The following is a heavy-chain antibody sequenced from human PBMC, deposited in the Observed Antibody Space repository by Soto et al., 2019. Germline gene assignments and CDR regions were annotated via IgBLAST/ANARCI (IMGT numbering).Heavy chain of an antibody. CDR3: ARGGEWELLRGGYFDY. CDR1: GFTFSSYA. D-gene: IGHD1-26*01. Sequence: QVQLVESGGGVVQPGRSLRLSCAASGFTFSSYAMHWVRQAPGKGLEWVAVISYDGSNKYYADSVKGRFTISRDNSKNTLYLQMNSLRAEDTAVYYCARGGEWELLRGGYFDYWGQGTLVTVSS. V-gene: IGHV3-30-3*01. CDR2: ISYDGSNK. J-gene: IGHJ4*02.